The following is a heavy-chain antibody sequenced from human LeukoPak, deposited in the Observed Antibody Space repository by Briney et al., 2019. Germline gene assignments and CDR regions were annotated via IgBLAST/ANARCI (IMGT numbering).Heavy chain of an antibody. J-gene: IGHJ5*02. V-gene: IGHV1-46*01. CDR1: GYIFTSYF. CDR2: INPSGGST. Sequence: ASVKVSCKASGYIFTSYFMHWVRQAPGQGLEWMGLINPSGGSTRYAQKFQGRVTMTRDMSTSTVYMELSSLRSEDTAVYYCARSRTPKNWFDPWGQGTLVTVSS. D-gene: IGHD1-14*01. CDR3: ARSRTPKNWFDP.